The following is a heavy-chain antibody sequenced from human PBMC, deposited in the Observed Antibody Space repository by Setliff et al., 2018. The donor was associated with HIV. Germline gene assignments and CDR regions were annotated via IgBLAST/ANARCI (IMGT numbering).Heavy chain of an antibody. CDR1: GFTFSSYW. J-gene: IGHJ3*02. V-gene: IGHV3-74*01. CDR3: ARFVVLPTVGSYSAFDI. D-gene: IGHD1-26*01. CDR2: INSDGSST. Sequence: PGGSLRLSCAASGFTFSSYWMHWVRQAPGKGLVWVSRINSDGSSTSYADSVKGRFTISRDNAKNTLYLQMNSLRAEDTAVYYCARFVVLPTVGSYSAFDIWGQGTMVTVSS.